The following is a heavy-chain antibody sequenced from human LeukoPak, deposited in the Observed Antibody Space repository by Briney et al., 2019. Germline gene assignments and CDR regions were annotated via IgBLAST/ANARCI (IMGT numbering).Heavy chain of an antibody. J-gene: IGHJ4*02. Sequence: ASVTVSFKASGYTFTSNYIHWVRQAPGQGLEWMGMIYPRDGSTSYAQKFQGRVTVTRDTSTSTVHMELSGLRSEDTAVYYCARDQEGFDYWGQGTLVTVSS. CDR3: ARDQEGFDY. CDR1: GYTFTSNY. V-gene: IGHV1-46*01. CDR2: IYPRDGST.